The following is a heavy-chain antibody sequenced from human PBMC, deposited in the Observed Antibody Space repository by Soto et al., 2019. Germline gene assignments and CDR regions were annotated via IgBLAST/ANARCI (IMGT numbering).Heavy chain of an antibody. J-gene: IGHJ4*02. Sequence: PGGSLRLSCAASGFTFSDYYMSWIRQAPGKGLEWVSYISSSGSTIYYADSVKGRFTISRDNAKNSLYLQMNSLRAEDTAVYYCASSRYSSSWYEFPASEWGQGTLVTVAS. V-gene: IGHV3-11*01. D-gene: IGHD6-13*01. CDR1: GFTFSDYY. CDR2: ISSSGSTI. CDR3: ASSRYSSSWYEFPASE.